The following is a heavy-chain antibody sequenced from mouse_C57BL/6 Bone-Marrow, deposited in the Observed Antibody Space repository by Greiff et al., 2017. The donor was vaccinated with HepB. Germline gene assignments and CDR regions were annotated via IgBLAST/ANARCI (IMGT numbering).Heavy chain of an antibody. CDR3: ARHTDYDGLWYFDV. V-gene: IGHV5-6*01. J-gene: IGHJ1*03. D-gene: IGHD2-4*01. Sequence: EVHLVESGGDLVKPGGSLKLSCAASGFTFSSYGMSWVRQTPDKRLEWVATISSGGSYTYYPDSVKGRSTISRDNAKNTLYLQMSSLKSEDTAMYYCARHTDYDGLWYFDVWGTGTTVTVSS. CDR1: GFTFSSYG. CDR2: ISSGGSYT.